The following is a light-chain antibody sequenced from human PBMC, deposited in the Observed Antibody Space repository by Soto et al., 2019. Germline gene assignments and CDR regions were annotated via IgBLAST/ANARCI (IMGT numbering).Light chain of an antibody. CDR2: DAS. V-gene: IGKV1-5*01. CDR3: QQYNSYSRT. CDR1: QSISSW. Sequence: DVQITPSPSTLAASVGDRVTITCRASQSISSWLAWYQQKPGKAPKLIIYDASSLESGVPSRFSGSGSGTEFTLTISSLQPDDFATYFCQQYNSYSRTFGQGTKVDIK. J-gene: IGKJ1*01.